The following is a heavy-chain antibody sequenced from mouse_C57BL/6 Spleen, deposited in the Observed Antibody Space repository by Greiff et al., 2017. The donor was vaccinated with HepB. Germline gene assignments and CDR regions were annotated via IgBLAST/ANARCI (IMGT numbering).Heavy chain of an antibody. Sequence: VQLKESGAELVRPGASVKLSCTASGFNIKDDYMHWVKQRPEQGLEWIGWIDPENGDTEYASKFQGKATITADTSSNTAYLQLSSLTSEDTAVYYCTTSHYYYWGQGTTLTVSS. CDR2: IDPENGDT. V-gene: IGHV14-4*01. CDR1: GFNIKDDY. J-gene: IGHJ2*01. D-gene: IGHD1-1*02. CDR3: TTSHYYY.